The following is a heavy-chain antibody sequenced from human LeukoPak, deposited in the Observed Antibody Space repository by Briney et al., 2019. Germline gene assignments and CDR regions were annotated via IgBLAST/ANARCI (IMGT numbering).Heavy chain of an antibody. CDR2: IYYSGST. CDR3: ARGAGSHEYYFDY. Sequence: PSETLSLTCTVSGGSISSYYWSWIRQPPGKGLEWIGYIYYSGSTNYNPSLKSRVTISVDTSKNQFSLKLSSVTAADTAVYCCARGAGSHEYYFDYWGQGTLVAVSS. D-gene: IGHD3-10*01. CDR1: GGSISSYY. J-gene: IGHJ4*02. V-gene: IGHV4-59*01.